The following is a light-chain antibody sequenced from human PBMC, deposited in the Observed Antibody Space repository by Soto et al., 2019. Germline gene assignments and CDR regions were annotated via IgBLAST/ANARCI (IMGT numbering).Light chain of an antibody. J-gene: IGLJ1*01. Sequence: QSVLTQPASVSGSPGQSITISCTGTSSYVGSYNLVSWYQQHPGKAPKLMIYEVSKRPSGVSNRFSGSKSGNTASLTISGLQAEDEADYYCCSYAGSSTFYVFGTGTKVTV. CDR1: SSYVGSYNL. CDR2: EVS. CDR3: CSYAGSSTFYV. V-gene: IGLV2-23*02.